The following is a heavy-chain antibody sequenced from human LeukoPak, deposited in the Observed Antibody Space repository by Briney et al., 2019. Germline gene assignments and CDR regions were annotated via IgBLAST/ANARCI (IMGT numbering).Heavy chain of an antibody. V-gene: IGHV4-34*01. D-gene: IGHD3-9*01. CDR3: ARQGDILSAIFDY. Sequence: PSETLSLTCAVYGGSFSGYYWSWIRQPPGKGLEWIGEINHSGSTNYNPSLKSRVTISVDTSKNQFSLKLSSVTAADTAVYYCARQGDILSAIFDYWGQGTLVTVSS. J-gene: IGHJ4*02. CDR2: INHSGST. CDR1: GGSFSGYY.